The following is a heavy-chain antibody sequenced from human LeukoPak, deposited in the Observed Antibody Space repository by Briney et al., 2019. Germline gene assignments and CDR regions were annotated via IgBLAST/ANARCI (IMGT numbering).Heavy chain of an antibody. D-gene: IGHD6-13*01. J-gene: IGHJ4*02. V-gene: IGHV3-11*01. Sequence: GRSLRLSCAASGFTFNSHMHWVRQAPGKGLEWVSYISSSGSTIYYADSVKGRFTISRDNAKNSLYLQMNSLRAEDTAVYYCARDPSSRAAAKPIDYWGQGTLVTVSS. CDR2: ISSSGSTI. CDR1: GFTFNSH. CDR3: ARDPSSRAAAKPIDY.